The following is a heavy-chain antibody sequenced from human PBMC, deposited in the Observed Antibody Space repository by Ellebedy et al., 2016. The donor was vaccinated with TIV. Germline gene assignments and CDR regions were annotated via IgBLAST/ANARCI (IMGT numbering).Heavy chain of an antibody. J-gene: IGHJ4*02. D-gene: IGHD6-13*01. V-gene: IGHV4-39*06. CDR2: IFYSGSA. Sequence: MPSETLSLTCTVSGGSLGHSDYYWNWIRQPPGKGLEWIGSIFYSGSAYYNPSLKSRVTVSVDTSKNQFALNLSSVTAADTAVYYCARYRSVAAGDFDYWGQGTLVTVSS. CDR1: GGSLGHSDYY. CDR3: ARYRSVAAGDFDY.